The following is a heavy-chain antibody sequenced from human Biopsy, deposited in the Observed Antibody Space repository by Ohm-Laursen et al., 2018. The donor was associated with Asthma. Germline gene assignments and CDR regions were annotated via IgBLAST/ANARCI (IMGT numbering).Heavy chain of an antibody. Sequence: PSQTLSLTCALNRGPFRGYVWAWIRQPPGKGLEWIGEIPQGGATTINPSLKSRVTISMDPSKGQLYLSLRSLTAADTAVYYCASGPQWSGLDIWGQGTTVTVSS. CDR2: IPQGGAT. J-gene: IGHJ6*02. D-gene: IGHD2-8*01. CDR1: RGPFRGYV. CDR3: ASGPQWSGLDI. V-gene: IGHV4-34*01.